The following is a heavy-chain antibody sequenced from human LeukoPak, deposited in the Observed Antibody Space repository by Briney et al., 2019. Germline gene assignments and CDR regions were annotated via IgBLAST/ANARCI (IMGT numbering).Heavy chain of an antibody. CDR2: MNPNSGNT. V-gene: IGHV1-8*01. CDR1: GYTFTSYD. CDR3: ARGLYDILTGYADY. D-gene: IGHD3-9*01. J-gene: IGHJ4*02. Sequence: ASVKVSCKASGYTFTSYDINWVRQATGQGREWMGWMNPNSGNTGYAQKFQGRVTMTRNTSISTAYMELSSLRSEDMAVYYCARGLYDILTGYADYWGQGTLVTVSS.